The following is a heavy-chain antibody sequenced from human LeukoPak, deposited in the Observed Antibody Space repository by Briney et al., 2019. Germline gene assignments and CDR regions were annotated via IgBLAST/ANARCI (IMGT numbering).Heavy chain of an antibody. V-gene: IGHV1-46*01. CDR3: ARAPPITRGPFDP. CDR1: GYTFTNYY. D-gene: IGHD3-10*01. J-gene: IGHJ5*02. Sequence: ASVKVSCKASGYTFTNYYMHWVRQAPGQGLEWMGIINPSGGSTNYAQKFQGRVTMTRDMSMSTVYMELSRLRSDDTAVYYCARAPPITRGPFDPWGQGTLVTVSS. CDR2: INPSGGST.